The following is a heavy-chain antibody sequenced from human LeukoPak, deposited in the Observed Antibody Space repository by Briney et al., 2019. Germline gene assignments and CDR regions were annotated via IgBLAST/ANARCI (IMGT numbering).Heavy chain of an antibody. CDR3: ARTGSSLFDP. Sequence: GGSLRLSCAASGFTFSSYSMNWVRQAPGKGLEWVAYIGSSTIYYADSVRGRFTISRDNAKNSLYLQMNSLRAEDTAVYYCARTGSSLFDPWGQGTLVTVSS. V-gene: IGHV3-48*01. CDR2: IGSSTI. D-gene: IGHD6-6*01. CDR1: GFTFSSYS. J-gene: IGHJ5*02.